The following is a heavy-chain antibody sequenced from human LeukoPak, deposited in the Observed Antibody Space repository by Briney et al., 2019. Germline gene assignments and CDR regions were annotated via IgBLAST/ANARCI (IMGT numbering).Heavy chain of an antibody. J-gene: IGHJ4*02. Sequence: SETLSLTCTVSGXSISSSTDYWGWIRQPPGKGLEWIGSISYSGNIYYNPSLKSRVTISVDTSKNQFSLKLSSVTAADTAVYYCARQRRLELPDYWGQGTLVTVSS. CDR2: ISYSGNI. CDR1: GXSISSSTDY. D-gene: IGHD3-16*01. V-gene: IGHV4-39*01. CDR3: ARQRRLELPDY.